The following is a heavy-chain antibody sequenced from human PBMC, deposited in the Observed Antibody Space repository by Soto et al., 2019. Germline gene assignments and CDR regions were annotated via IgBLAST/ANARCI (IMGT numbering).Heavy chain of an antibody. CDR3: AGVLRFLEWYQYYFDY. CDR2: IYHSGST. V-gene: IGHV4-4*02. CDR1: GGSISSSNW. D-gene: IGHD3-3*01. Sequence: SETVSLTXAVSGGSISSSNWWSWVRQPPGKGLEWIGEIYHSGSTNYNPSLKSRVTISVDKSKNQFSLKLSSVTAADTAVYYCAGVLRFLEWYQYYFDYWGQGTLVTVSS. J-gene: IGHJ4*02.